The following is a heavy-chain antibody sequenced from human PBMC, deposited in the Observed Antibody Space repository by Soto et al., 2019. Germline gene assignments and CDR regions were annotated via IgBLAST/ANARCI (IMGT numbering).Heavy chain of an antibody. Sequence: ASVKVSCKASGYTFTSYGISWVRQAPGQGLEWMGWISAYNGNTNYAQKLQGRVTMTTDTSTSTAYMELRSLRSDDTAVYYCARAGDYDFWSGPNWFNPWGQGTLVTVS. CDR2: ISAYNGNT. V-gene: IGHV1-18*01. CDR1: GYTFTSYG. CDR3: ARAGDYDFWSGPNWFNP. J-gene: IGHJ5*02. D-gene: IGHD3-3*01.